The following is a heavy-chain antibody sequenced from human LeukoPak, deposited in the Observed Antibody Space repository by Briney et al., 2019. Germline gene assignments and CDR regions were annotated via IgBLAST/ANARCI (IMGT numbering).Heavy chain of an antibody. CDR1: GITFSNYA. CDR2: IKQDGSEK. V-gene: IGHV3-7*01. Sequence: GGSLRLSCVASGITFSNYAVSWVRQAPGKGLEWVANIKQDGSEKYYVDSVKGRFTISRDNAKNSLYLQMNSLRAEDTAVYYCARDRITMVRGVITNWFDPWGQGTLVTVSS. D-gene: IGHD3-10*01. CDR3: ARDRITMVRGVITNWFDP. J-gene: IGHJ5*02.